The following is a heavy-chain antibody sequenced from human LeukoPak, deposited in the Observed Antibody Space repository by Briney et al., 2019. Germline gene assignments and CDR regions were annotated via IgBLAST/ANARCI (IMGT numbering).Heavy chain of an antibody. V-gene: IGHV3-9*01. CDR2: ISWNSGSI. J-gene: IGHJ6*02. Sequence: PGGSLRLSCAASGFTFDDCAMHWVRQAPGKGLEWVSGISWNSGSIGYADSVKGRFTISRDNAKNSLYLRMNSLRAEDTALYYCAKETGYSSGWAPWDHYYYGMDVWGQGTTVTVSS. CDR1: GFTFDDCA. CDR3: AKETGYSSGWAPWDHYYYGMDV. D-gene: IGHD6-19*01.